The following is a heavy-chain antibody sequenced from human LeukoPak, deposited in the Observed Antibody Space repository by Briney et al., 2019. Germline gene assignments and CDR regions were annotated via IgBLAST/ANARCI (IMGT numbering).Heavy chain of an antibody. J-gene: IGHJ4*02. D-gene: IGHD7-27*01. CDR3: AKANWVSNADAVW. CDR1: GVSFSTYA. Sequence: PGGSLRLSCVASGVSFSTYAMSWVRQAPGKGPDWVSSIRGNGDTFYADSVKGRSTLSRDDSTNTVFLQLNNLRVEDTAIYYCAKANWVSNADAVWWGQGTQVTASS. V-gene: IGHV3-23*01. CDR2: IRGNGDT.